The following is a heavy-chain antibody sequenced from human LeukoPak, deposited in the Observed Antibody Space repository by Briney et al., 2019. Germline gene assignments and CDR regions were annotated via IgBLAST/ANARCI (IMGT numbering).Heavy chain of an antibody. J-gene: IGHJ4*02. CDR2: ISRSSSYT. Sequence: GGSLRLSCAASGFTFSDSYMSWIRQAPGKGLEWVSYISRSSSYTKYADSVKGRFTISRDSAKNSLYLQMNSLRAEDTAVYYCAREQKLYDGSGSSTFDFWGQGTLVAVSS. D-gene: IGHD3-10*01. CDR1: GFTFSDSY. CDR3: AREQKLYDGSGSSTFDF. V-gene: IGHV3-11*05.